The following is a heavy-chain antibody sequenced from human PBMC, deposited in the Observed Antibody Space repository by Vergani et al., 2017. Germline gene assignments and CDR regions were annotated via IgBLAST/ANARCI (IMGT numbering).Heavy chain of an antibody. D-gene: IGHD5-12*01. Sequence: EVQLLESGGGPAQPGESLRLSCVSSGFTFTAHGLNWVRQAPGKGLVWVSRINSDGSSTSYADSVKGRFTISRDNAKNTLYLQMNSLRAEDTAVYYCARALVATPFDYWGQGTLVTVSS. CDR3: ARALVATPFDY. CDR2: INSDGSST. V-gene: IGHV3-74*02. CDR1: GFTFTAHG. J-gene: IGHJ4*02.